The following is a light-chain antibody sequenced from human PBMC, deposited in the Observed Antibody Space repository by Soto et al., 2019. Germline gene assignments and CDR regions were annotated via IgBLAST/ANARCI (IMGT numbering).Light chain of an antibody. Sequence: QSALTQPASVSGSPGQSITISCTGTSSDVGGYNYVSWYLQHPGKAPKLIIYEVRNRPSGVSNRFSGSKSGNTASLTISGLQAEDEGDYYCSSYTSTNTLFVFGGGTKVTVL. CDR2: EVR. CDR3: SSYTSTNTLFV. J-gene: IGLJ3*02. CDR1: SSDVGGYNY. V-gene: IGLV2-14*01.